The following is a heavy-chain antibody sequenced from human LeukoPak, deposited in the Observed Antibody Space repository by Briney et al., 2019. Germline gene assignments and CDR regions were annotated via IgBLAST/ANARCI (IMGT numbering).Heavy chain of an antibody. D-gene: IGHD3-16*01. CDR1: GFTFSSYW. Sequence: GGSLRLSCAASGFTFSSYWMHWVRQRPGKGLVWVSRIHLDGRTTNYANSVKGRFTISRDNAKNTLSLEMNSLRPEDTAVYYCARGGSPSDYWGQGTLVSVYS. CDR2: IHLDGRTT. V-gene: IGHV3-74*01. J-gene: IGHJ4*02. CDR3: ARGGSPSDY.